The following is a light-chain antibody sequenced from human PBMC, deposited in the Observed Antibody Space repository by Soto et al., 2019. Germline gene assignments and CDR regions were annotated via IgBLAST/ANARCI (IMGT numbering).Light chain of an antibody. CDR3: SSYISSSTFVV. J-gene: IGLJ2*01. CDR1: SSDVGCYNY. CDR2: EVS. Sequence: QSVLTQPASVSGSPGQSITISCTGTSSDVGCYNYVYWYQQHPGKAPKLKIYEVSNRPSGVSNRFSGSKSGNTASLTISGLHAEDEADYYCSSYISSSTFVVFGGGTQLTVL. V-gene: IGLV2-14*01.